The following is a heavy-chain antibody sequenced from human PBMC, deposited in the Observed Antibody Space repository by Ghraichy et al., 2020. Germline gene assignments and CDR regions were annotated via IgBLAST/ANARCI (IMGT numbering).Heavy chain of an antibody. J-gene: IGHJ3*02. CDR3: AGGNYVAYAFDI. Sequence: SETLSLTCAVYGGSFSGYYWSWIRQPPGKGLEWIGEINHSGSTNYNPSLKSRVTISVDTFKTQFSLKLSSVTAADTAVYYCAGGNYVAYAFDIWGQGTMVTVSS. V-gene: IGHV4-34*01. CDR2: INHSGST. CDR1: GGSFSGYY. D-gene: IGHD3-16*01.